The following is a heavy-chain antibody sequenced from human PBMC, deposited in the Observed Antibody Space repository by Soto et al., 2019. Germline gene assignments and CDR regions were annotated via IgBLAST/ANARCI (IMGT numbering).Heavy chain of an antibody. Sequence: EVQLLESGGGLVQPGGSLRLSCAASGFTFSSYGMTWVRQAPGKGLEWVSFSSATGAGTYYADSVKGRFTISRDNSKNTLYLQMTSLRADDTAVYYCAKDPRAGGNYGFYSDFWGQGALVIVPS. CDR2: SSATGAGT. V-gene: IGHV3-23*01. J-gene: IGHJ4*02. CDR3: AKDPRAGGNYGFYSDF. CDR1: GFTFSSYG. D-gene: IGHD1-7*01.